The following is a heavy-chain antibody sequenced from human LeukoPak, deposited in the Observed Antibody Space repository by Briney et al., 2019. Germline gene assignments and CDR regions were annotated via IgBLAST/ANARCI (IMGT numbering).Heavy chain of an antibody. Sequence: PSETLSLTCTVSGGSMNSYYWSWVRQPAGKGLEWIGRLYISGSTTYNPSLKSRVTMSVDTSKNQFFLRLTSVTAADTAVYYCARSHYYDSSAPLDYWGQGTLVTVSS. V-gene: IGHV4-4*07. D-gene: IGHD3-22*01. CDR3: ARSHYYDSSAPLDY. J-gene: IGHJ4*02. CDR1: GGSMNSYY. CDR2: LYISGST.